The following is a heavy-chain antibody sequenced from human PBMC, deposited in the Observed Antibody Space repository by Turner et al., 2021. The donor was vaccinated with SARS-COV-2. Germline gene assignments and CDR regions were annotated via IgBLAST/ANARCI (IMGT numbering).Heavy chain of an antibody. CDR2: MNPSSGNT. Sequence: QVQLVQSGAEVKKTGASVQVSCKASGYSLTSYELNWLRPATGPGLEWMGWMNPSSGNTCDAQQCQGRVTMTRNTSISTAYMELISLRSEDTAVYYCARAAQLTVWFDPWGQGALVTVSS. CDR1: GYSLTSYE. CDR3: ARAAQLTVWFDP. J-gene: IGHJ5*02. V-gene: IGHV1-8*01. D-gene: IGHD3-9*01.